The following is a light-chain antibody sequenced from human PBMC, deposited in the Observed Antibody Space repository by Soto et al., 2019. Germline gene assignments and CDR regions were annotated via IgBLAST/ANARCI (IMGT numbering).Light chain of an antibody. Sequence: EIVLTQSPATLSLSPGGRATLSCRASQSVGTFLAWYQQRPGQAPRLLIYDASITATGIPARFSGSGSGTEFTLTISSLEPEDFAVYYCQQRSSWFTFGQGTKLEIK. J-gene: IGKJ2*01. CDR3: QQRSSWFT. CDR1: QSVGTF. V-gene: IGKV3-11*01. CDR2: DAS.